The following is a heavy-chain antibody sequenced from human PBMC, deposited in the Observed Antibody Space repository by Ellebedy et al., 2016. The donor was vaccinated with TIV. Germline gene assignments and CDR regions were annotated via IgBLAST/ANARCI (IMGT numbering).Heavy chain of an antibody. J-gene: IGHJ4*02. CDR1: GFTFSSHD. D-gene: IGHD5-24*01. CDR3: ARATSGFDY. V-gene: IGHV3-13*01. Sequence: PGGSLRLSCAAPGFTFSSHDMHWVRQPTGKGLEWVSGITSAGDTYYLSSVKGRFIISRDSAKNSLYLQMNSLRAEDTAVYYCARATSGFDYWGQGALATVSS. CDR2: ITSAGDT.